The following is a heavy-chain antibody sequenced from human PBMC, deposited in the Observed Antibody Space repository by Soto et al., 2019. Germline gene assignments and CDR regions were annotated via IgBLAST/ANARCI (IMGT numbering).Heavy chain of an antibody. V-gene: IGHV4-39*01. D-gene: IGHD3-22*01. CDR3: ARQASGYYYGWFDP. CDR1: GGSILDSTYY. J-gene: IGHJ5*02. Sequence: QLLLQESGPGLVKPSETLSLTCTVSGGSILDSTYYWAWIRQSPGKGLEWIGTIFYSGGTFYTPSLKGRVTMSVDTSTNQFSLKLSSVTAADTAVYYCARQASGYYYGWFDPWGQGTLVTVSS. CDR2: IFYSGGT.